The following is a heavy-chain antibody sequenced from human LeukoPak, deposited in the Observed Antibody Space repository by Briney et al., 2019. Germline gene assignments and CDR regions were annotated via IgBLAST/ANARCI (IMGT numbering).Heavy chain of an antibody. CDR3: ASLGIGFYDSSGSAAPHSYYYGMDV. CDR1: GGTFSSYA. Sequence: GASVKVSCKASGGTFSSYAISWVRQAPGQGLEWMGRIIPILGIANYAQKFQGRVTITADKSTITAYMELSSLRSEDTAVYYCASLGIGFYDSSGSAAPHSYYYGMDVWGQGTTVTVSS. CDR2: IIPILGIA. V-gene: IGHV1-69*04. J-gene: IGHJ6*02. D-gene: IGHD3-22*01.